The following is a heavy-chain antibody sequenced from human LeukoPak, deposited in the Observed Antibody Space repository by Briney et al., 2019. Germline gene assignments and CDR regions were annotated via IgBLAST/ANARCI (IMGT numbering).Heavy chain of an antibody. D-gene: IGHD3-10*01. V-gene: IGHV4-39*01. CDR2: ISYSEST. Sequence: PSETLSLTCTVAGGSFSSNTYYWGWIRQPPGKGLEWIGSISYSESTYYNPSLKSRVTISVDTSKNQFSLELLSVAAADTAVYYCARHVGPDTRITMLRGVSFPRYNNWFNPWGHGTLVTVSS. CDR3: ARHVGPDTRITMLRGVSFPRYNNWFNP. J-gene: IGHJ5*02. CDR1: GGSFSSNTYY.